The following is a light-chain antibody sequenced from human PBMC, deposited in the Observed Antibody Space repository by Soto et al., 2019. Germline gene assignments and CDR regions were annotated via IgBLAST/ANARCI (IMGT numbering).Light chain of an antibody. CDR3: QQSFSFPVT. J-gene: IGKJ2*01. Sequence: DIQMTQSPSSLSASVGDRVTITCRANQTITRYLNWYQQKPGTAPKLLIYAASSLQAGVLSRFRGSGSGTDFTLTISNLQPEDFAAYSCQQSFSFPVTFGQGTKLEIK. CDR1: QTITRY. CDR2: AAS. V-gene: IGKV1-39*01.